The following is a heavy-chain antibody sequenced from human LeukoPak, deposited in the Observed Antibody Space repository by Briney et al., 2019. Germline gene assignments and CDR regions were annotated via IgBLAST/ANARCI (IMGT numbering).Heavy chain of an antibody. CDR1: GFTFSSYD. J-gene: IGHJ4*02. D-gene: IGHD1-26*01. CDR3: AKDRGGSYYDD. Sequence: GGSLRLSCAASGFTFSSYDMHWVRQAPGKGLEWVAVISYDGSNKYYADSVKGRFTISRDNSKNTLYLQMNSLRAEDTAVYYCAKDRGGSYYDDWGQGSLVTVSS. V-gene: IGHV3-30*18. CDR2: ISYDGSNK.